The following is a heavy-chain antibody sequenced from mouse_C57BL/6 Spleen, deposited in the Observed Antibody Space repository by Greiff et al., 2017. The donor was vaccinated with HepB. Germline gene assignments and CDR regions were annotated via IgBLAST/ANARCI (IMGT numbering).Heavy chain of an antibody. J-gene: IGHJ3*01. Sequence: VMLVESGAELARPGASVKLSCKASGYTFTSYGISWVKQRTGQGLEWIGEIYPRSGNTYYNEKCKGKATLTADKSSSTAYMERRSLTSEDSAVYFCASSTMITTGKCAYWGQGTLVTVSA. CDR1: GYTFTSYG. V-gene: IGHV1-81*01. D-gene: IGHD2-4*01. CDR2: IYPRSGNT. CDR3: ASSTMITTGKCAY.